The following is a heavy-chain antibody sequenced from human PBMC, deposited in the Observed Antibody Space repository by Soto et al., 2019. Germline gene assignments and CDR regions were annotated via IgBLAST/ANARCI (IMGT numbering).Heavy chain of an antibody. J-gene: IGHJ6*02. D-gene: IGHD3-10*01. V-gene: IGHV4-30-4*01. CDR1: GDSISSGDYY. CDR2: IYYSGNT. Sequence: PSETLSLTCTVSGDSISSGDYYWSWIRQPPGKGLEWIGCIYYSGNTYYNPSLKSRVTISVDTSKNQFSLKLSSVTAADTAVYYCARLTMVRAYGMDVWGQGTTVTVSS. CDR3: ARLTMVRAYGMDV.